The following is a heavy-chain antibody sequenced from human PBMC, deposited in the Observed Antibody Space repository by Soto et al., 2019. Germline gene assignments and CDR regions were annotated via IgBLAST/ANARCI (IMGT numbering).Heavy chain of an antibody. CDR1: GYDFNTNW. Sequence: GESLKISCRGSGYDFNTNWFGWVRQLPGRGLEWVGIMYPGDSDTRYNPSLQGHVTLSADVTVSTAFLQWRSLKTSDTGIYFCVRLPRDCNKTSCYYADHWGQGTQVTVSS. CDR3: VRLPRDCNKTSCYYADH. V-gene: IGHV5-51*01. D-gene: IGHD2-2*01. CDR2: MYPGDSDT. J-gene: IGHJ4*02.